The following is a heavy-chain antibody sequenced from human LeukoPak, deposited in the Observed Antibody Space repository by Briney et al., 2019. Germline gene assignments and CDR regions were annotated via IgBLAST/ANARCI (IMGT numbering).Heavy chain of an antibody. CDR3: ATDDWDY. V-gene: IGHV3-30-3*01. Sequence: PGGSLRLSCAASGFTFSSYAMHWARQAPGKGLEWVAVISYDGSNKYYADSVKGRFTISRDNSKNTLYLQMNSLRAEDTAVYYCATDDWDYWGQGTLVTVSS. J-gene: IGHJ4*02. D-gene: IGHD2-21*01. CDR2: ISYDGSNK. CDR1: GFTFSSYA.